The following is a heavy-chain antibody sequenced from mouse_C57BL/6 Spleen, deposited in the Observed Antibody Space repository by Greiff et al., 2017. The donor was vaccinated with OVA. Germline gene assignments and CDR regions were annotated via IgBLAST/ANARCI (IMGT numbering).Heavy chain of an antibody. CDR2: INPSSGYT. CDR3: ARSTTTVVATPDY. CDR1: GYTFTSYW. V-gene: IGHV1-7*01. J-gene: IGHJ2*01. Sequence: QVQLQQSGAELAKPGASVKLSCKASGYTFTSYWMHWVKQRPGQGLEWIGYINPSSGYTKYNQKFKDKATLTADKSSSTAYMQLSSLTYEDSAVYYCARSTTTVVATPDYWGQGTTLTVSS. D-gene: IGHD1-1*01.